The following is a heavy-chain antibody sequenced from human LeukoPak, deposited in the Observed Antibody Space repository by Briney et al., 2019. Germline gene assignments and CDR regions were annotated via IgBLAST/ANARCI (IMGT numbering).Heavy chain of an antibody. J-gene: IGHJ3*02. CDR2: IYSGGST. CDR3: ARGGPNGDDAFDI. V-gene: IGHV3-66*01. Sequence: GGSLRLSCAASGFTVSSNYMGWVRQAPGKGLEWVSVIYSGGSTYYADSVKGRFTISRDNSKNTLYLQMNSLRAEDTAVYYCARGGPNGDDAFDIWGQGTMVTVSS. D-gene: IGHD7-27*01. CDR1: GFTVSSNY.